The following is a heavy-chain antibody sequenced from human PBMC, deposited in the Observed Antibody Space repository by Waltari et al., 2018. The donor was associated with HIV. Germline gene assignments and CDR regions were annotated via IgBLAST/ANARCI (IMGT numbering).Heavy chain of an antibody. J-gene: IGHJ3*02. V-gene: IGHV3-74*01. CDR2: IRSDGSTT. CDR3: ARENTMTYYDALDI. CDR1: GFTFRSYW. Sequence: EVQLVESGGGLVQPGGSLRLSCAASGFTFRSYWMHWVRQAPGKGLLWVLCIRSDGSTTNYADSVKGRLTISRDNAKNTLYLKMNSLRADDTAVYYCARENTMTYYDALDIWGQGTMVTVSS. D-gene: IGHD4-17*01.